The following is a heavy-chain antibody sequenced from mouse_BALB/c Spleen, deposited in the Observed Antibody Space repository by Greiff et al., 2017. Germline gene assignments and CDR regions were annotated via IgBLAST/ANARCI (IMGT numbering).Heavy chain of an antibody. J-gene: IGHJ3*01. V-gene: IGHV5-4*02. D-gene: IGHD2-12*01. CDR2: ISDGGSYT. CDR1: GFTFSDYY. Sequence: DVMLVESGGGLVKPGGSLKLSCAASGFTFSDYYMYWVRQTPEKRLEWVATISDGGSYTYYPDSVKGRFTISRDNAKNNLYLQMSSLKSEDTAMYYCARDDTTRTWFAYWGQGTLVTVSA. CDR3: ARDDTTRTWFAY.